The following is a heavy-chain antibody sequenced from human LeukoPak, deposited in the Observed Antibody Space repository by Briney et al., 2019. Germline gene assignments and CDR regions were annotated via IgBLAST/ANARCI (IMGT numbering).Heavy chain of an antibody. V-gene: IGHV3-23*01. Sequence: GGSLRLSCAASGFTFSIYAMSWVRQAPGKGLEWVSGMSDSGGSTYYADSVKGRFTISRDNSKNTLYLLMNSLRAEDTAIYYCAKAPATVAGRFDFWGQGTLVTVSS. CDR3: AKAPATVAGRFDF. CDR1: GFTFSIYA. J-gene: IGHJ4*02. D-gene: IGHD6-19*01. CDR2: MSDSGGST.